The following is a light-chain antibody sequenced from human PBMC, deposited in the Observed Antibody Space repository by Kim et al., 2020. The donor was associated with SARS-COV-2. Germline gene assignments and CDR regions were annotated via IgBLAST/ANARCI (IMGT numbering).Light chain of an antibody. CDR2: QDS. J-gene: IGLJ2*01. CDR3: QAWDSSVV. Sequence: VSVSPGQTASITCSGDKLGDKYVCWYQQKPGQSPVLVIYQDSKRPSGIPERFSGSNSGNTATLTISGTQAMDEADYYCQAWDSSVVFGGGTQMTV. V-gene: IGLV3-1*01. CDR1: KLGDKY.